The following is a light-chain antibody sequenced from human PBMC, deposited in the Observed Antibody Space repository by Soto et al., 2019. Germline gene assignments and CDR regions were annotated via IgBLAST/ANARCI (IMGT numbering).Light chain of an antibody. V-gene: IGKV2D-29*02. CDR3: MQSTQIHLT. CDR1: QSLLHNDGETY. CDR2: EVS. J-gene: IGKJ5*01. Sequence: DVWLTQTPLSLSVTPGQPSSISCKSSQSLLHNDGETYLFWYLQKPRQSPQLLIYEVSNRFSGVPDRFSGSRSGREFTLEISRVEAEDVGIYYCMQSTQIHLTFGQGTRLDIK.